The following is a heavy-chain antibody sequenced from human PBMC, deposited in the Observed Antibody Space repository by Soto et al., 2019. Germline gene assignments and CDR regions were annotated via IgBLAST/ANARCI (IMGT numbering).Heavy chain of an antibody. V-gene: IGHV1-69*06. CDR3: ASATMNGAFDI. D-gene: IGHD3-22*01. J-gene: IGHJ3*02. Sequence: SLMVSCQASGGSLSSYDIIWVRQAPGQGLEWMGGIIPIFGTANYAQKFQGRVTITADKSTSTAYMELSSLRSEDTAVYYRASATMNGAFDIWGQGTMVTVSS. CDR2: IIPIFGTA. CDR1: GGSLSSYD.